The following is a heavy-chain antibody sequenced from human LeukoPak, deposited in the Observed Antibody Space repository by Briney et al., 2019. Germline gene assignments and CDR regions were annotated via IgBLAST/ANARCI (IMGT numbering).Heavy chain of an antibody. CDR1: GYTFTSNY. Sequence: GASVKVSCKAFGYTFTSNYMHWVRQAPGQGPEWMGVISPSGGSTTYAQKFQGRVTMTRDTSTSTVYMELSSLRSEDTAVYYCARAREPYYYGSGRNRDYYYYMDVWGKGTTVTISS. J-gene: IGHJ6*03. V-gene: IGHV1-46*01. D-gene: IGHD3-10*01. CDR3: ARAREPYYYGSGRNRDYYYYMDV. CDR2: ISPSGGST.